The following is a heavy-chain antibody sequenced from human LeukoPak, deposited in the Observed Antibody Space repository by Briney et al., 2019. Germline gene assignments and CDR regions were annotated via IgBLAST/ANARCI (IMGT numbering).Heavy chain of an antibody. CDR2: INPSGGST. Sequence: ASVKVSCKASGYSFTNYYMHWVRQAPGQGLEWMGMINPSGGSTTYAQKFQGRVTMTRDMSTSTVYMELSSLTSEDTVVYYCARTRGYYFDYWGQGTLVTVSS. J-gene: IGHJ4*02. V-gene: IGHV1-46*01. CDR3: ARTRGYYFDY. CDR1: GYSFTNYY.